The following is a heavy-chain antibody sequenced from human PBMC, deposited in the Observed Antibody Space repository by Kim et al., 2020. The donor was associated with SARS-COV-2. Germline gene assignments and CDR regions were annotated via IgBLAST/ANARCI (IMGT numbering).Heavy chain of an antibody. Sequence: RFTISRDNAKNSLYLQMNSLRAEDTAVYYCARDGPRTGTKRKGGYWYFDLWGRGTLVTVSS. CDR3: ARDGPRTGTKRKGGYWYFDL. V-gene: IGHV3-11*05. J-gene: IGHJ2*01. D-gene: IGHD1-7*01.